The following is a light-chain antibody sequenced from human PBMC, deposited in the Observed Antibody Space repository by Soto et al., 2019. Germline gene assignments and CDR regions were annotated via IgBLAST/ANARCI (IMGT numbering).Light chain of an antibody. CDR2: EVN. CDR1: SSVVGSYYP. Sequence: QSALTQPASMSGSPGQSITISCTGTSSVVGSYYPVSWFQQHPGKAPKLIIYEVNKRPSGVSDRFSGYKSGNTASLTISGLQAADEAEYYCCSYAGDTTFFVFGTGTKLTVL. V-gene: IGLV2-23*02. J-gene: IGLJ1*01. CDR3: CSYAGDTTFFV.